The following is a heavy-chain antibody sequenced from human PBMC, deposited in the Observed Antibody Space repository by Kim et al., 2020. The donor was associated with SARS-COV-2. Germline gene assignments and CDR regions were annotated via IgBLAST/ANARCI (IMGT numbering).Heavy chain of an antibody. CDR3: ARDFHVFDY. CDR2: INEDGTEK. V-gene: IGHV3-7*01. J-gene: IGHJ4*02. Sequence: GGSLRLSCTASGLPFSSHWMTWVRQAPGRGLEWVANINEDGTEKNYVDSVKGRFTISRDNPKNSFYLQMNSLRAEDTAVYYCARDFHVFDYWGQGTLVTV. CDR1: GLPFSSHW.